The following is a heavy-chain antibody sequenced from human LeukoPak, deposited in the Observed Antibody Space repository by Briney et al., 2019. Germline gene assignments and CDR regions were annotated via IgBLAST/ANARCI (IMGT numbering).Heavy chain of an antibody. J-gene: IGHJ4*02. D-gene: IGHD4-11*01. CDR2: IYHSGST. Sequence: PSETLSLTCAVSGGSISSGGYSWSWIRQPPGKGLEWIGYIYHSGSTYYNPSLKSRVTISVDRSKNQFSLKLSSVTAADTAVYYCARVRYSNYVRFDYWGQGTLVTVSS. CDR3: ARVRYSNYVRFDY. V-gene: IGHV4-30-2*01. CDR1: GGSISSGGYS.